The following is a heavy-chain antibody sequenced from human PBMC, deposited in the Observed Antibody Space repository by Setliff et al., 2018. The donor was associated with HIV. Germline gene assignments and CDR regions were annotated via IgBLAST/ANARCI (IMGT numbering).Heavy chain of an antibody. CDR1: GYSISRGYF. J-gene: IGHJ4*02. CDR3: VSQPESRWQIEY. Sequence: SETLSLTCAVSGYSISRGYFWVWVRQPPGKGLEWIGSVSHSGNTDYNISLKSRVTISIDNSNNHFSLKLRSVTAADTAVYYCVSQPESRWQIEYWGQGTLVAVSS. D-gene: IGHD3-10*01. CDR2: VSHSGNT. V-gene: IGHV4-38-2*01.